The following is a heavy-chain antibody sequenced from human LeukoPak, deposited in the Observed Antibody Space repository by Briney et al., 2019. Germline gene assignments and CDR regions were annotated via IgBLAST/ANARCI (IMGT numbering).Heavy chain of an antibody. CDR3: ARVEGP. CDR1: GFTFSRHW. CDR2: IKEDGTKK. Sequence: GGSLRLSCAASGFTFSRHWMTWVRQAPGKGLEWVANIKEDGTKKNYVDSVKGRFTISRDNAKNSLYLQMNSLRAEDTAVYYCARVEGPWGQGTLVTVSS. J-gene: IGHJ4*02. V-gene: IGHV3-7*03.